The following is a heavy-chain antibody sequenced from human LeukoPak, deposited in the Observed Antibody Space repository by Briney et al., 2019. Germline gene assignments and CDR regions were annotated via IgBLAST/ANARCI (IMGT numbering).Heavy chain of an antibody. CDR3: AKDRRVGATRDDAFDI. CDR1: GFTFSSYG. Sequence: GGSLRLSCAASGFTFSSYGMHWVRQAPGKGLEWVAVISYDGSNKYCADSVKGRFTISRDNPKNTLYLQMNSLRAEDTAVYYCAKDRRVGATRDDAFDIWGQGTMVTVSS. D-gene: IGHD1-26*01. J-gene: IGHJ3*02. V-gene: IGHV3-30*18. CDR2: ISYDGSNK.